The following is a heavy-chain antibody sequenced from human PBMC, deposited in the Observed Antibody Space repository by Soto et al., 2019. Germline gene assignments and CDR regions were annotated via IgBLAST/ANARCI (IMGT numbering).Heavy chain of an antibody. J-gene: IGHJ4*02. V-gene: IGHV4-34*12. Sequence: SETLSLTCAVYGGSFSGYYWSWIRQPPGKGLEWIGEILHSGSTNYNPSLKSRVSISVDTSKNQFSLKLTSVAAADTALYYCARRGGGYFPYYFDYWGQGSLVTVSS. CDR2: ILHSGST. CDR1: GGSFSGYY. CDR3: ARRGGGYFPYYFDY. D-gene: IGHD2-21*01.